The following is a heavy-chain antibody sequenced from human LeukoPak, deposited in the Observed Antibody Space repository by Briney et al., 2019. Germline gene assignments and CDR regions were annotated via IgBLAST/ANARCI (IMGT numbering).Heavy chain of an antibody. J-gene: IGHJ3*02. CDR2: IIPIFGTA. Sequence: WASVKVSCKASGGTFSSYAISWVRQAPGQGLEWMGGIIPIFGTANYAQKFQGRVTITADESTSTAYMELSSLRSEDTAVYYCAEAGPDAFDIWGQGTVVTVSS. CDR1: GGTFSSYA. V-gene: IGHV1-69*13. D-gene: IGHD6-13*01. CDR3: AEAGPDAFDI.